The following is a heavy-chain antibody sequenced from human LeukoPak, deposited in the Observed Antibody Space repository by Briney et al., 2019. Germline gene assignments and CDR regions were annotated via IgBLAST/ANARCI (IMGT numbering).Heavy chain of an antibody. Sequence: GGSLRLSCAASGFTFSSYSMNWVRQAPGKGLEWVAVISYDGSNKYYADSVKGRFTISRDNSKNTLYLQMNSLRAEDTAVYYCARDRGSGSYSYYYGMDVWGQGTTVTVSS. CDR3: ARDRGSGSYSYYYGMDV. CDR2: ISYDGSNK. CDR1: GFTFSSYS. V-gene: IGHV3-30*03. J-gene: IGHJ6*02. D-gene: IGHD1-26*01.